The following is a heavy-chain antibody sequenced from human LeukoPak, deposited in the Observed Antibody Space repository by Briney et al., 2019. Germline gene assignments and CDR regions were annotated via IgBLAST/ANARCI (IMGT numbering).Heavy chain of an antibody. V-gene: IGHV3-30*03. J-gene: IGHJ4*02. D-gene: IGHD3-10*01. CDR1: GFTFSSYW. Sequence: GGSLRLSCAASGFTFSSYWMSWVRQAPGKGLEWVAVTSSDLNVKLYADSVKGRFTISRDNSRSTLYLQMNSLRPEDTAIYYCAREGYYGSGSPPSLYFDYWGQGTLVTVSS. CDR2: TSSDLNVK. CDR3: AREGYYGSGSPPSLYFDY.